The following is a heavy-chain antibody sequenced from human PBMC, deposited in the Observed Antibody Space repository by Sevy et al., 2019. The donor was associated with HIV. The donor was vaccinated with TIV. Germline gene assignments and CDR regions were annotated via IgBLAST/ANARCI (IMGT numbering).Heavy chain of an antibody. CDR3: ARETPISASNDF. J-gene: IGHJ4*02. CDR1: GFPFSNYN. CDR2: ISRRSTTI. D-gene: IGHD2-21*02. V-gene: IGHV3-48*02. Sequence: GGSLRLSCAASGFPFSNYNMNWVRQTPGRGLEWVSYISRRSTTIYYADSVKGRFTISRDNDQSSLYLQMNALRDEDTAAYYCARETPISASNDFWGQGTLVTVSS.